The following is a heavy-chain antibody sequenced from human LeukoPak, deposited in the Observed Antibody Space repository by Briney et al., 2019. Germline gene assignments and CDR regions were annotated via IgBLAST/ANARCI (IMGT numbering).Heavy chain of an antibody. CDR2: IKPDGSYT. CDR3: ARDYSSVPEY. Sequence: PGGSLRLSCAASGFPFSGYRMCWLRQAPGKGMVWVSRIKPDGSYTSYADFVKGRFTTSRDNAKNTLYLQLSSLRAEDTAVYYCARDYSSVPEYWGRGTLVTVSS. CDR1: GFPFSGYR. V-gene: IGHV3-74*01. J-gene: IGHJ4*02. D-gene: IGHD6-19*01.